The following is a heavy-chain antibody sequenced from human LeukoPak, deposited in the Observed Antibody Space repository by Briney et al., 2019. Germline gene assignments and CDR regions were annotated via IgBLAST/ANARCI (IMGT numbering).Heavy chain of an antibody. V-gene: IGHV3-15*01. Sequence: GRSLRLSCAASGFTFSNAWMSWVRQAPGKGLEWVGRIKSKTDGGTTDYAAPVKGRLTISRDDSKNTLYLQMNSLKTEDTAVYYCTTSIVGATPYYFDYWGQGTLVTVSS. D-gene: IGHD1-26*01. CDR1: GFTFSNAW. J-gene: IGHJ4*02. CDR2: IKSKTDGGTT. CDR3: TTSIVGATPYYFDY.